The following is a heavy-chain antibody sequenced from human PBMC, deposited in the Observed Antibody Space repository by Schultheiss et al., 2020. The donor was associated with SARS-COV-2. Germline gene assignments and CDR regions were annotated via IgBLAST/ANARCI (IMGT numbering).Heavy chain of an antibody. V-gene: IGHV3-49*04. Sequence: GGSLRLSCTASGFTFGDYAMSWVRQAPGKGLEWVGFIRSKAYGGTTEYAASVKGRFTISRDDSKSIAYLQMNSLKTEDTAVYYCTRDMVPVTTRGYFDYWGQGTLVTVSS. D-gene: IGHD4-17*01. CDR3: TRDMVPVTTRGYFDY. J-gene: IGHJ4*02. CDR2: IRSKAYGGTT. CDR1: GFTFGDYA.